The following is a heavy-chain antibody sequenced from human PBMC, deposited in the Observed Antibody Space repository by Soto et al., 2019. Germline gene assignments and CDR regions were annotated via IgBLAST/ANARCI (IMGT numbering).Heavy chain of an antibody. Sequence: EVQLVESGGGLVQPGRSLRLSCAASGFTFDDYAMHWVRQAPGKGLEWVSGISWNSGSIGYADSVKGRFTISRDNAKNCLSLQMTSLRAGYRASYYFAKGGKLLTEGRGYGGQGTLVTVSS. V-gene: IGHV3-9*01. J-gene: IGHJ4*02. D-gene: IGHD2-15*01. CDR3: AKGGKLLTEGRGY. CDR2: ISWNSGSI. CDR1: GFTFDDYA.